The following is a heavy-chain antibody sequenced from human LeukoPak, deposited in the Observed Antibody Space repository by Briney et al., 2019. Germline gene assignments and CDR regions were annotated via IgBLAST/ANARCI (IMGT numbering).Heavy chain of an antibody. J-gene: IGHJ5*02. D-gene: IGHD2-2*02. CDR1: GYTFTSYG. CDR2: ISAYNGNT. CDR3: ARDRCSSTSCYTGHWFDP. V-gene: IGHV1-18*01. Sequence: ASVKVSCKASGYTFTSYGISWVRQAPGQGLEWMGWISAYNGNTNYAQKLQGRVTMTTDTSTSTAYMELRSLRSDDTAVYYCARDRCSSTSCYTGHWFDPWGQGTLVTVSS.